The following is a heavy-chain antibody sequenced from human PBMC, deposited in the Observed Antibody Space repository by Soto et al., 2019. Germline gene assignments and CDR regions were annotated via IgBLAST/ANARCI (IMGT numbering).Heavy chain of an antibody. V-gene: IGHV2-5*02. CDR2: IYWDDDK. D-gene: IGHD6-13*01. CDR1: GFSLSTSGVG. CDR3: AHYRIAAAGTYFFDY. J-gene: IGHJ4*02. Sequence: QITLKESGPTLVKPTQTLTLTCTFSGFSLSTSGVGVGWIRQPPGKALEWLALIYWDDDKRYSPSLKSRLTTAKDTSKNLVVLTMTNMDPVDTATYYCAHYRIAAAGTYFFDYWGQGTLVTVSS.